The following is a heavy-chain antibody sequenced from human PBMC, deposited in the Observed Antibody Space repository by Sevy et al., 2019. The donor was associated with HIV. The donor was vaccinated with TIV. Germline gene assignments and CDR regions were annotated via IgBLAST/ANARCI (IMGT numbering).Heavy chain of an antibody. Sequence: GGSLRLSCAASGFTFRSYAMNWVRQAPGKGLEWVSCISGSGGNTYYADSVKGRFTISRDNSKNTLYLQMNSLRAEETAVYYCAKDYYDGSGYYPQGAFDIWGQGTMVTVSS. V-gene: IGHV3-23*01. D-gene: IGHD3-22*01. CDR2: ISGSGGNT. J-gene: IGHJ3*02. CDR3: AKDYYDGSGYYPQGAFDI. CDR1: GFTFRSYA.